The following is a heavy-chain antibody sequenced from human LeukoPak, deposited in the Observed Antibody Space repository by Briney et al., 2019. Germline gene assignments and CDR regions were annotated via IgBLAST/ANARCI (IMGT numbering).Heavy chain of an antibody. CDR2: INAGNGNT. J-gene: IGHJ4*02. CDR1: GYTFTSYA. D-gene: IGHD3-3*01. V-gene: IGHV1-3*01. Sequence: ASVKVSCKASGYTFTSYAMHWVRQAPGQRLEWMGWINAGNGNTKYSQKFQGRVTITRDTSASTAYMELSSLRSEDTAVYYCARAKEVLRFLEWLSFFDYWGQGTLVTVPS. CDR3: ARAKEVLRFLEWLSFFDY.